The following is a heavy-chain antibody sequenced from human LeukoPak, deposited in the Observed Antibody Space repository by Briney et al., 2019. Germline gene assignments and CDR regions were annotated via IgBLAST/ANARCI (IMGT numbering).Heavy chain of an antibody. CDR2: IIPIFGTA. J-gene: IGHJ6*02. Sequence: SVKVSCKASGGTFSSYAISWVRQAPGQGLEWMGGIIPIFGTANYAQKFQGRVTITADESTSTAYMELSSLRSEDTAVYYCARTVVYSSSSPYYYGMDVWGQGTTVTVSS. V-gene: IGHV1-69*13. CDR1: GGTFSSYA. D-gene: IGHD6-6*01. CDR3: ARTVVYSSSSPYYYGMDV.